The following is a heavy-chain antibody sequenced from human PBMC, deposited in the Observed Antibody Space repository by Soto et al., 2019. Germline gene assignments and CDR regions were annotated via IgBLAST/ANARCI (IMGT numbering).Heavy chain of an antibody. Sequence: ASVKVSCKASGYTFTGYYMHWVRQAPGQGLEWMGWINPNSGGTNYAQKFQGWVTMTRDTSISTAYMELSRLRSDDTAVYYCAREGGYGSSTSCSHEDYHYYYGMDVCCQGTTVTV. D-gene: IGHD2-2*01. V-gene: IGHV1-2*04. CDR1: GYTFTGYY. J-gene: IGHJ6*02. CDR2: INPNSGGT. CDR3: AREGGYGSSTSCSHEDYHYYYGMDV.